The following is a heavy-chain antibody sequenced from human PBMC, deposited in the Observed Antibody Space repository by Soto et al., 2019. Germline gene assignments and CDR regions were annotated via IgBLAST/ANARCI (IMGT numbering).Heavy chain of an antibody. CDR1: GFTFSSYA. D-gene: IGHD2-8*01. Sequence: GGSLRLSCAASGFTFSSYAMSWVRQAPGKGLEWVSAISGSGGSTYYADSVKGRFTISRDNSKNTLYLQMNSLRAEDTAVYYCAKGMKVYYYYGMDVWGQGTTVTVSS. J-gene: IGHJ6*02. CDR2: ISGSGGST. CDR3: AKGMKVYYYYGMDV. V-gene: IGHV3-23*01.